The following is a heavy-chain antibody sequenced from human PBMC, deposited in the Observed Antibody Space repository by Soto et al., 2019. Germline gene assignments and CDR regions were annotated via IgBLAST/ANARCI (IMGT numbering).Heavy chain of an antibody. Sequence: SQTLSLTCAISGDSVSSNSAAWNWIRQSPSRGLEWLGRAYYRSKWYNDYAVSVKSRITINPDTSKNQFSLQLNSVTPEDTAVYYCARGDYYDSSGCLDYWGQGTLVTVSS. CDR3: ARGDYYDSSGCLDY. V-gene: IGHV6-1*01. D-gene: IGHD3-22*01. CDR2: AYYRSKWYN. J-gene: IGHJ4*02. CDR1: GDSVSSNSAA.